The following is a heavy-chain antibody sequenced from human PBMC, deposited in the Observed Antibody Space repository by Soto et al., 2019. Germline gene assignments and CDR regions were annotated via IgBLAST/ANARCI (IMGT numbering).Heavy chain of an antibody. V-gene: IGHV3-33*01. CDR2: MWYDGTNK. CDR3: ARDATFGTRGGSFDI. D-gene: IGHD3-16*01. J-gene: IGHJ3*02. CDR1: GFTLRIYS. Sequence: PGGSLRLSCAASGFTLRIYSMHWVRPSPGKGLEWVAVMWYDGTNKYYGESVKGRFTISRDNSENTLYLQMNSLRVEDTAVYYCARDATFGTRGGSFDIWGHGTLVTVSS.